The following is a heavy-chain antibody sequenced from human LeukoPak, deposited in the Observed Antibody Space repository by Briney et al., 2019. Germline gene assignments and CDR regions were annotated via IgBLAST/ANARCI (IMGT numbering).Heavy chain of an antibody. V-gene: IGHV1-2*06. D-gene: IGHD7-27*01. CDR1: GYTFIDYY. CDR3: ARDLPSTSNWGLDY. CDR2: INPNSGGS. Sequence: ASVKVSCKASGYTFIDYYIHWVRQAPGQGLEWMGRINPNSGGSYYAQNFQGRVTMTRDTSISTAYMELSRLRSDDTAVYYCARDLPSTSNWGLDYWGQGTLVTVSS. J-gene: IGHJ4*02.